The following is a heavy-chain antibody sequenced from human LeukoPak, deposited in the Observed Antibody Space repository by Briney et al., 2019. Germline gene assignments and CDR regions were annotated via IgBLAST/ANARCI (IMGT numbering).Heavy chain of an antibody. V-gene: IGHV4-59*01. J-gene: IGHJ4*02. Sequence: SETLSLTCTVSGGSISSYYWSGIRQPPGKGLEWIGDISYSGNTKYNPTLKSRATISADTSKNQFSLILTFVTAADTAVYYCAREARGSNGYYYNFWGQGTLVTVSS. CDR2: ISYSGNT. D-gene: IGHD3-22*01. CDR3: AREARGSNGYYYNF. CDR1: GGSISSYY.